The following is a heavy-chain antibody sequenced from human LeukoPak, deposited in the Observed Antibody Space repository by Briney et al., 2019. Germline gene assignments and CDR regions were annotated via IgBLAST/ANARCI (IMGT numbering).Heavy chain of an antibody. CDR2: INWNGGST. Sequence: GGSLRLSCAASGFTFDDYGMSWVRQAPGKGLEWVSGINWNGGSTGYADSVKGRFTISRDNSKNSLYLQMNSLRTEDTALYYCAKGLKYSSSSGFDYWGQGTLVTVSS. V-gene: IGHV3-20*04. CDR3: AKGLKYSSSSGFDY. CDR1: GFTFDDYG. D-gene: IGHD6-6*01. J-gene: IGHJ4*02.